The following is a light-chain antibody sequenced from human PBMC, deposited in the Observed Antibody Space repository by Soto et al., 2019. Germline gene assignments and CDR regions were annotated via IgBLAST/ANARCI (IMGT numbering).Light chain of an antibody. J-gene: IGKJ4*01. Sequence: EIVLTQSPDTLSLSPGERATLSCSALQSVSGYLGRYQQKPVQAPRLLXYDASNRAYGVPARFRGSGSGTNFTLTIASLEHEDFAVYYCQQRSNWHYLTFGGGTKVDIK. CDR2: DAS. V-gene: IGKV3-11*01. CDR1: QSVSGY. CDR3: QQRSNWHYLT.